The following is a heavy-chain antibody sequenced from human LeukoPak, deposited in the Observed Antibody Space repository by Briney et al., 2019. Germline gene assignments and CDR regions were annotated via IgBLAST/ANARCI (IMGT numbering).Heavy chain of an antibody. Sequence: ASVKVSCKASGYTFTDYYMHWVRQAPGQGLEWMGWINPNNDDTNYAQKFQGRVTMTRDTSISTAYMELSRLRSDDTAVYYCARDRGRGYSGYDLFDYWGQGTLVTVSS. CDR2: INPNNDDT. CDR3: ARDRGRGYSGYDLFDY. D-gene: IGHD5-12*01. CDR1: GYTFTDYY. J-gene: IGHJ4*02. V-gene: IGHV1-2*02.